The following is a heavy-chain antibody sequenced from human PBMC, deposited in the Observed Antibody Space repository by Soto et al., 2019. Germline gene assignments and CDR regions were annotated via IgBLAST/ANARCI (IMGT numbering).Heavy chain of an antibody. CDR1: GFSLTTSGVG. Sequence: QITLNESGPTQVKPRQTLTLTCTFSGFSLTTSGVGVGWIRQSPGKAPEWLALIYWADDKRYSPSLKSRLNTPNDTSKNQVVLTMADLDPADTATYYCAHRVLRTVFGLVTTTAIYFDFWGQGTPVAVSS. D-gene: IGHD3-3*01. CDR3: AHRVLRTVFGLVTTTAIYFDF. V-gene: IGHV2-5*02. CDR2: IYWADDK. J-gene: IGHJ4*02.